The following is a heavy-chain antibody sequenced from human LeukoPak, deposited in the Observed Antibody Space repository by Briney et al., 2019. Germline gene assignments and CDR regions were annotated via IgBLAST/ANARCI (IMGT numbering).Heavy chain of an antibody. D-gene: IGHD3-16*01. CDR2: ISGSGGST. V-gene: IGHV3-23*01. CDR1: GFTFSSYA. J-gene: IGHJ4*02. CDR3: ANPPPPPSLFGLGDEGFLIDY. Sequence: PGGSLRLSCAASGFTFSSYAMSWVRQAPGKGLEWVSAISGSGGSTYYADSVKGRFTISRDNSKNTLYLQMNSLRAEDTAVYYCANPPPPPSLFGLGDEGFLIDYWGRGTLVTVS.